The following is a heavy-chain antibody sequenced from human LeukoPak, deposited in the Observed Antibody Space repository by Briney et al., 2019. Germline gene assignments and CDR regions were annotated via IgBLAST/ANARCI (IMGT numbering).Heavy chain of an antibody. V-gene: IGHV4-34*01. CDR2: INHSGST. J-gene: IGHJ4*02. Sequence: PSDTLSLTCAVYGGSFSGYYWSWIRQPPGKGLEGMGEINHSGSTNYNPSLKSRVTISVDTSKNQFSLKLSSVTAADAAVYYCARGGVAGTWYYFDYWGQGTLVTVSS. D-gene: IGHD6-19*01. CDR1: GGSFSGYY. CDR3: ARGGVAGTWYYFDY.